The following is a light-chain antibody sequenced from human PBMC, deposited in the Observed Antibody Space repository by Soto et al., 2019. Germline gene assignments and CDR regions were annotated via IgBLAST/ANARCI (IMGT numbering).Light chain of an antibody. V-gene: IGKV3-15*01. CDR2: VAS. CDR1: QSVNSN. Sequence: EIVMTQSPVTLSVSPGDRATLSCRASQSVNSNLAWYQLKPGQTPKLLIYVASTRATGIPARFSGSGSGTEFTLTISSLQSEDFAVYYCQQYKVWPLTFGGGTKVEFK. CDR3: QQYKVWPLT. J-gene: IGKJ4*01.